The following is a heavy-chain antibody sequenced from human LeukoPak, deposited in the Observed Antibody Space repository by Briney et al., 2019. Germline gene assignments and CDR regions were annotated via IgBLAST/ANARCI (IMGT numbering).Heavy chain of an antibody. D-gene: IGHD4-17*01. CDR2: ITSNSDYL. CDR3: ARLGLGYGDYQYFYGMDV. J-gene: IGHJ6*02. Sequence: GGSLRLSCAASGFTFSSYSMNWVRQAPGKGLEWVSGITSNSDYLYYADSMKGRFTISRDNAKNSLYLQMNSLRDEDTAVYYCARLGLGYGDYQYFYGMDVWGQGTTVTVSS. V-gene: IGHV3-21*01. CDR1: GFTFSSYS.